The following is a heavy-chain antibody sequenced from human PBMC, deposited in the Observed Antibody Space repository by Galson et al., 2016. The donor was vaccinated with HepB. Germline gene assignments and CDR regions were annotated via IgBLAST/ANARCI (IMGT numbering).Heavy chain of an antibody. CDR2: ISAGSGNT. V-gene: IGHV1-3*01. CDR3: ARDLIGNLDV. Sequence: SVKVSCKASGYIFTTYDMHWVRQSPGQRPEWMGWISAGSGNTKYSQNFQDRVTITRDTSERTHYMELSSLTSEDTAVYSCARDLIGNLDVWGQGTTVTVSS. CDR1: GYIFTTYD. D-gene: IGHD3-16*02. J-gene: IGHJ6*02.